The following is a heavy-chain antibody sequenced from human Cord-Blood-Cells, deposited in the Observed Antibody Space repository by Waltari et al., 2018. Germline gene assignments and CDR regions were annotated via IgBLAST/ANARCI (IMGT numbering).Heavy chain of an antibody. CDR1: GFTFSSYA. J-gene: IGHJ4*02. D-gene: IGHD6-13*01. V-gene: IGHV3-23*01. Sequence: EVQLLESGGGLVQPGGSLRLSCAASGFTFSSYAMSWVGQAPGKGLEWVSAISGSGGSTYYADSVKGRFTISRDNSKNTLYLQMNSLRAEDTAVYYCAKDYLSSSWYDYWGQGTLVTVSS. CDR3: AKDYLSSSWYDY. CDR2: ISGSGGST.